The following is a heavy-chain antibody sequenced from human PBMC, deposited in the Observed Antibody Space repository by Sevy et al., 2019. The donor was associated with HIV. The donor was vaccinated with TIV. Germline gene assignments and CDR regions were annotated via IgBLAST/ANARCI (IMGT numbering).Heavy chain of an antibody. Sequence: ASVKVSCQASGGTFSSYAISWVRQAPGQGLEWMGRIIPINGIANYAQKFQGRVTITADKSTSTAYMEMSRLRSEDTAVYYCASLHCSGGSCCSSRGRDYWGHGTLVTVSS. CDR1: GGTFSSYA. CDR2: IIPINGIA. V-gene: IGHV1-69*04. D-gene: IGHD2-15*01. CDR3: ASLHCSGGSCCSSRGRDY. J-gene: IGHJ4*01.